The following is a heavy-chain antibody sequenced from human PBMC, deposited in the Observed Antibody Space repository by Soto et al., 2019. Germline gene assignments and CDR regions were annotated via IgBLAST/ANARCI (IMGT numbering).Heavy chain of an antibody. D-gene: IGHD3-22*01. Sequence: GGSLRLSCSASGFTFSSYDMHWVRQGPGKGLEWVSAIGAAGDTNYAGSVKGRFTISRENAKNSLYLQMNSLRAGDTAIYFCARAIGPTLFDYWGQGALVTVSS. CDR1: GFTFSSYD. V-gene: IGHV3-13*04. CDR2: IGAAGDT. J-gene: IGHJ4*02. CDR3: ARAIGPTLFDY.